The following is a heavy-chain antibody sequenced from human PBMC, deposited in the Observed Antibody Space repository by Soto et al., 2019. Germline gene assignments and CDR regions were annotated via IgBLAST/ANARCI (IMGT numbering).Heavy chain of an antibody. J-gene: IGHJ4*02. CDR1: GDTFTDYY. D-gene: IGHD2-21*02. Sequence: QVQLMQSGAEVKKPGASVKVSCKASGDTFTDYYIHWVRQAPGQGLEWMGTVNPSGGHTTYAQHFLGRVTMTRDPSTSTLYMELTSLTSDDTAIYYCARGGHVVVVTADLDYWGQGTLVTVSS. V-gene: IGHV1-46*01. CDR3: ARGGHVVVVTADLDY. CDR2: VNPSGGHT.